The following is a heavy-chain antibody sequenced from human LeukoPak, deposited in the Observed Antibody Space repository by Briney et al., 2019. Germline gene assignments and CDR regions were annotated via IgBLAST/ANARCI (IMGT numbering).Heavy chain of an antibody. J-gene: IGHJ4*02. V-gene: IGHV4-34*01. CDR1: GGSFSGYY. D-gene: IGHD5-18*01. CDR3: ARGSGIQLWFYFDY. CDR2: INHSGST. Sequence: SETLSLTCAVYGGSFSGYYWSWIRQPPGKGLEWIGEINHSGSTNYNPSLKSRVTISVDTSKNQFSLKLSSVTAADTAVYYCARGSGIQLWFYFDYWGQGTLVTASS.